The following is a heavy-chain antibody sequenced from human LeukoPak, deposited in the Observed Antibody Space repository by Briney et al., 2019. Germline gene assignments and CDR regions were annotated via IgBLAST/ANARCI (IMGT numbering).Heavy chain of an antibody. CDR3: ARSLSTAGIDY. Sequence: SETLSLTCAVSGYSISSGRYWGWVRQPPGKGLEWIGSVFHSGSTYYNPSLKSRVTISVDTSKNQFSLNLRSVTAADTAVYYCARSLSTAGIDYWGQGTLVTVSS. CDR2: VFHSGST. V-gene: IGHV4-38-2*01. D-gene: IGHD2-2*01. J-gene: IGHJ4*02. CDR1: GYSISSGRY.